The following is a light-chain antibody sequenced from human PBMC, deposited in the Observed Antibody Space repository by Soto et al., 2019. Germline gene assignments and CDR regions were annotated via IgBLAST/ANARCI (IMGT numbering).Light chain of an antibody. J-gene: IGLJ2*01. CDR2: DVS. V-gene: IGLV2-14*01. CDR1: SSDVGGYNY. CDR3: SSYTSSSTV. Sequence: QSVLTQPASVSGSPGQSITISCTGTSSDVGGYNYVSWYQQHPGKAPKLMIYDVSNRPSGVSNRFSGSKSGNTASLTISGLQAEDEADYYCSSYTSSSTVFGGGT.